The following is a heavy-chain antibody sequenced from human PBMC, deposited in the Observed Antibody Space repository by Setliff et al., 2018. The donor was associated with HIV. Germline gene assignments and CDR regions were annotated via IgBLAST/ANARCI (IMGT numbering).Heavy chain of an antibody. J-gene: IGHJ4*02. Sequence: KPSETLSLTCTVSGDSISSYSWNWIRQPPGKGLEWIGYIYTSGSTNYNPSLKSRVTISVDTSKNQFSLRLSSVTAADTAVYYCARGGSRGSWYWDYWGQGTLVTVSS. CDR3: ARGGSRGSWYWDY. CDR1: GDSISSYS. CDR2: IYTSGST. V-gene: IGHV4-4*09. D-gene: IGHD6-13*01.